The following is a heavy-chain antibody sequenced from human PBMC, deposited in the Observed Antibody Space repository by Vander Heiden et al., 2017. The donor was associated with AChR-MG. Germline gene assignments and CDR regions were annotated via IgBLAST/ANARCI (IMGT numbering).Heavy chain of an antibody. CDR3: AKVDLGGMIGQIEYFQH. V-gene: IGHV3-9*01. CDR2: ISWNSGSI. D-gene: IGHD3-22*01. Sequence: EVQLVESGGGLVQPGRSLRLSCAASGFTFDDYAMHWVRQAPGKGLEWVSGISWNSGSIGYADSVKGRFTISRDNAKNSLYLQMNSLRAEDTALYYCAKVDLGGMIGQIEYFQHWGQGTLVTVSS. J-gene: IGHJ1*01. CDR1: GFTFDDYA.